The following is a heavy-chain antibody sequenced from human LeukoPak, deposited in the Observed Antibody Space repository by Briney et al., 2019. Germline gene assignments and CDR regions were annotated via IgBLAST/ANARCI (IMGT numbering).Heavy chain of an antibody. CDR2: IIPIFGTA. Sequence: SVKVSCKASGGTFSSYAISWVRQAPGQGLEWMGGIIPIFGTANYAQKFQGRVTITADESTSTAYMELSSLRSEDTAVYYCARDYYGSGSYRDDPPFVYWGQGTLVTVSS. CDR1: GGTFSSYA. D-gene: IGHD3-10*01. J-gene: IGHJ4*02. V-gene: IGHV1-69*13. CDR3: ARDYYGSGSYRDDPPFVY.